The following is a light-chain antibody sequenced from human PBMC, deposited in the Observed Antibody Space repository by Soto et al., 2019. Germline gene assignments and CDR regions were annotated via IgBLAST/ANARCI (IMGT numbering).Light chain of an antibody. CDR3: QHSYSPPYT. Sequence: DIQMTQSPSSLSASVGDRVTITCRASLSINRYLNWYQQKPGKAPKLLIYEASSLQTGVPSRFSGSGSGTDFTLAIISLQPEDFATYYCQHSYSPPYTFGQGTKVEIK. V-gene: IGKV1-39*01. CDR1: LSINRY. CDR2: EAS. J-gene: IGKJ2*01.